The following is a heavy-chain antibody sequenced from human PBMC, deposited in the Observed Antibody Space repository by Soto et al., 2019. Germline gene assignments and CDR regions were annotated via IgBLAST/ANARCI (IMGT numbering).Heavy chain of an antibody. V-gene: IGHV3-30*03. CDR3: ARLLPYDSSGYVGFDY. D-gene: IGHD3-22*01. CDR2: ISNDGSNK. CDR1: GFSFSTYG. J-gene: IGHJ4*02. Sequence: SLRLSCAASGFSFSTYGMHWVRQAPGKGLEWVAFISNDGSNKYYADSVKGRFTISRDNSKNTLYLQMNSLRVEDTAVYYCARLLPYDSSGYVGFDYWGQGTLVTVSS.